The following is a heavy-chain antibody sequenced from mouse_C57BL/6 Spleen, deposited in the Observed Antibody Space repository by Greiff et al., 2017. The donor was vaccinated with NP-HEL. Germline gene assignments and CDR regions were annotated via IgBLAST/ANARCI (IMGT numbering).Heavy chain of an antibody. CDR1: GYTFTDYY. V-gene: IGHV1-76*01. J-gene: IGHJ4*01. Sequence: QVQLQQSGAELVRPGASVKLSCKASGYTFTDYYINWVKQRPGQGLEWIARIYPGSGNTYYNEKFKGKATLTAEKSSSTAYMQLSSLTSEDSAVDFCGRGELYYAMDYWGQGTSVTVSS. CDR2: IYPGSGNT. CDR3: GRGELYYAMDY.